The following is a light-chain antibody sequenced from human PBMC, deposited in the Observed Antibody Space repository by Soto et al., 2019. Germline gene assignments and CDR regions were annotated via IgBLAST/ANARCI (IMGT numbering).Light chain of an antibody. CDR2: AAS. Sequence: DIQMTQSPSSLSASVGDRVTITCRASQGISNYLAWYQQIPGKVPKLLISAASTLQSGVPSRFSGRGSGKDFTLTISSLQPEDVATYYCQKYTTVPAFGGGTKVEIK. CDR1: QGISNY. V-gene: IGKV1-27*01. CDR3: QKYTTVPA. J-gene: IGKJ4*01.